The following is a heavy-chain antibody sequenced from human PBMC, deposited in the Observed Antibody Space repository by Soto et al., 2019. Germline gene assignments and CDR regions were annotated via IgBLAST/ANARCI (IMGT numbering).Heavy chain of an antibody. CDR2: IYYSGST. Sequence: SETLSLTCTVSGGSISSSSYYWGWIRQPPGKGLEWIGSIYYSGSTYYNPSLKSRVTISVDTSKNQFSLKLSSVTAADTAVYYCASNSYGYIFYEYWGQGTLVTVSS. CDR3: ASNSYGYIFYEY. D-gene: IGHD5-18*01. V-gene: IGHV4-39*07. CDR1: GGSISSSSYY. J-gene: IGHJ4*02.